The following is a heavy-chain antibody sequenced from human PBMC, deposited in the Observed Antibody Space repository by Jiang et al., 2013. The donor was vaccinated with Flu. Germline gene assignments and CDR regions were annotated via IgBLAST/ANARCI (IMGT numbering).Heavy chain of an antibody. J-gene: IGHJ4*02. D-gene: IGHD6-19*01. Sequence: GRSLRLSCAAYGFTLSNYAMHWVRQVPGKGLEWMSFISYDGSINTTQTPWRADSPSPETNSKNTLSLQMHSLRTEDTAMYYCARDLERYSGGYYPTIFDSWGQGTLVTVSS. CDR1: GFTLSNYA. V-gene: IGHV3-30-3*01. CDR2: ISYDGSI. CDR3: ARDLERYSGGYYPTIFDS.